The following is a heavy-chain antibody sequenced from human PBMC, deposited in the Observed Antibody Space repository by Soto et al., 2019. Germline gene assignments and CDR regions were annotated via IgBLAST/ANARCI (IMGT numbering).Heavy chain of an antibody. CDR1: GFTFSSYG. CDR3: ARAPRYDSSGYNRY. Sequence: QVQLVESGGGVVQPGGSLRLSCAASGFTFSSYGMHWVRQAPGKGLEWVAVIWYDGSNKYYADSVKGRFTISRDNSKNTLYLQMNSLRAEDTAVHYCARAPRYDSSGYNRYWGQGTLVTVSS. V-gene: IGHV3-33*01. CDR2: IWYDGSNK. D-gene: IGHD3-22*01. J-gene: IGHJ4*02.